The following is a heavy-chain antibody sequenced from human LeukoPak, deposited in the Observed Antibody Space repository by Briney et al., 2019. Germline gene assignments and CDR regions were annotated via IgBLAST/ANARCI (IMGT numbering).Heavy chain of an antibody. Sequence: GASVKVSCKASGYTFTSYDINWVRQATGQGLEWMGWMNPNSGNTGYAQKFQGRVTMTRNTSISTAYMELSSLRSEDTAVYYCARGEAYYDSSGHAPTVGYYYYYYMDVWGKGTTVTISS. CDR3: ARGEAYYDSSGHAPTVGYYYYYYMDV. CDR2: MNPNSGNT. CDR1: GYTFTSYD. V-gene: IGHV1-8*01. J-gene: IGHJ6*03. D-gene: IGHD3-22*01.